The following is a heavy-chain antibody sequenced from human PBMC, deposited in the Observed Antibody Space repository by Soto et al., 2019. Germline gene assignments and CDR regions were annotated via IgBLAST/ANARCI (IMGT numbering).Heavy chain of an antibody. CDR2: INAGNGNT. Sequence: ASVKVSCKASGYTFTSYAMHWVRQAPGQRLEWMGWINAGNGNTKYSQKFQGRVTITRDTSASTAYMELSSLRSEDTAVYYCARALRTYYDSSGYRYWGQGNLVTVSS. J-gene: IGHJ4*02. V-gene: IGHV1-3*01. D-gene: IGHD3-22*01. CDR3: ARALRTYYDSSGYRY. CDR1: GYTFTSYA.